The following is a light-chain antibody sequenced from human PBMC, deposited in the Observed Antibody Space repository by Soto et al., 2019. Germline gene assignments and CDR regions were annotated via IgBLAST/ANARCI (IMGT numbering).Light chain of an antibody. CDR2: GTS. CDR3: QQYDSSPRT. Sequence: EIVMTQSPATLSVSPGGRATLSCRASQSVSNNLAWYRQRPGQPPRLLMYGTSSRATGIPDRFSGSGSGTDFTLTISRLEPEDFAVYYCQQYDSSPRTFGQGTKVEIK. CDR1: QSVSNN. V-gene: IGKV3-20*01. J-gene: IGKJ1*01.